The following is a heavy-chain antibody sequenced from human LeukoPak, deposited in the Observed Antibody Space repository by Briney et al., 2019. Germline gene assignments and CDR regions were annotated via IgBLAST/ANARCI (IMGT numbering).Heavy chain of an antibody. D-gene: IGHD6-19*01. Sequence: SVKVSCKASGGTFSSYAISWVRQAPGQGLEWMGGIIPIFGTANYAQKFQGRVTITADESTSTAYMELSSLRSEDTAVYYCARDEYYSSGWYGGYNWFDPWGQGTLVTVSS. CDR3: ARDEYYSSGWYGGYNWFDP. CDR2: IIPIFGTA. CDR1: GGTFSSYA. J-gene: IGHJ5*02. V-gene: IGHV1-69*13.